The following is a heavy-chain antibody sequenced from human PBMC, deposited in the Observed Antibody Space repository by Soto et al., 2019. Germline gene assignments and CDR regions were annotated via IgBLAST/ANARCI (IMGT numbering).Heavy chain of an antibody. Sequence: QVQLVQSGAEVKKPGSSVKVSCKASGGTFSSYAISWVRQAPGQGLEWMGGIIPIFGTANYAQKFQGRVTITADESTSTAYMKLSSLRTEETAVYYCALCGGSGSYYTGGWFDPWGQGTLVTVSS. CDR3: ALCGGSGSYYTGGWFDP. D-gene: IGHD3-10*01. J-gene: IGHJ5*02. V-gene: IGHV1-69*01. CDR1: GGTFSSYA. CDR2: IIPIFGTA.